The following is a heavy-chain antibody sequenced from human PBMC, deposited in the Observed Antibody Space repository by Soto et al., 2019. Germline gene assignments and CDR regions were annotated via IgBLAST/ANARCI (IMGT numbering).Heavy chain of an antibody. CDR3: ARGSPAEMVYAAHYFDY. CDR1: GGSFSGYY. Sequence: SETLSLTCAVYGGSFSGYYWSWIRQPPGKGLEWIGEINHSGSTNYNPSLKSRVTISVDTSKNQFSLKLSSVTAADTAVYYCARGSPAEMVYAAHYFDYWGQGTLGTVSS. V-gene: IGHV4-34*01. J-gene: IGHJ4*02. D-gene: IGHD2-8*01. CDR2: INHSGST.